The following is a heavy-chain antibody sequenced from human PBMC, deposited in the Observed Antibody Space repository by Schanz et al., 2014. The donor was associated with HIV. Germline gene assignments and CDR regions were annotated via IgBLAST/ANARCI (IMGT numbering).Heavy chain of an antibody. D-gene: IGHD4-17*01. V-gene: IGHV3-30*18. CDR2: ISYDGSNK. Sequence: QVQLVESGGGVVQPGRSLRLSCAASGFTFSSYGMHWVRQAPGKGLEWVAVISYDGSNKYYADSVKGRFTISRDNSKNTRYLQMNSLRAEDTAVYYCAKEATVVTLAFDIWGQGTMVTVSS. J-gene: IGHJ3*02. CDR1: GFTFSSYG. CDR3: AKEATVVTLAFDI.